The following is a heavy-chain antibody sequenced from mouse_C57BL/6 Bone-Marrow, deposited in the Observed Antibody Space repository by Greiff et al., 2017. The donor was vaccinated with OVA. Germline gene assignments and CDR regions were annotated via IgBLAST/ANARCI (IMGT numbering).Heavy chain of an antibody. Sequence: VQLQQSGAELVRPGASVTLSCKASGYTFTDYEMHWVKQTPVHGLEWIGAIDPETGGTAYNQKFKGKAILTADKSPSTAYMELRSLTSEDSAVYYCTRSYSNYGDFDYWGQGTTLTVSS. CDR2: IDPETGGT. V-gene: IGHV1-15*01. CDR3: TRSYSNYGDFDY. D-gene: IGHD2-5*01. J-gene: IGHJ2*01. CDR1: GYTFTDYE.